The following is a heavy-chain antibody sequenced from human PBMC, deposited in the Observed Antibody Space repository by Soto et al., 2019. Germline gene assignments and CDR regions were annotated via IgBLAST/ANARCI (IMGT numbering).Heavy chain of an antibody. V-gene: IGHV4-34*01. Sequence: QVQLQQWGAGLLKPSETLCLTCAVYGGSFSCSYWSWIRPHPGKGLEWIGEINHSGSTNYNPSLQRRVTIAVDTSKDKFSLKLSSVTAADTAVYYCARDGRTVDPSNCFDSWGQGTLVAVAS. J-gene: IGHJ5*01. CDR2: INHSGST. CDR3: ARDGRTVDPSNCFDS. CDR1: GGSFSCSY. D-gene: IGHD1-26*01.